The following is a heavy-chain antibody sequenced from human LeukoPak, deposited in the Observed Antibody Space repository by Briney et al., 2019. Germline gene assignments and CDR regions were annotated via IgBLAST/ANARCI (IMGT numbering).Heavy chain of an antibody. D-gene: IGHD5-18*01. Sequence: SETLSLTCTVYGGSFSGYYWSWIRQPPGKGPEWIGEINHSGSTNCNPSLKSRVTISVDTSKNQFSLKLTSVTAADTAVYYCARGGYQLRGYSYGTILDHWGQGTLVTVPS. V-gene: IGHV4-34*01. CDR2: INHSGST. CDR3: ARGGYQLRGYSYGTILDH. J-gene: IGHJ4*02. CDR1: GGSFSGYY.